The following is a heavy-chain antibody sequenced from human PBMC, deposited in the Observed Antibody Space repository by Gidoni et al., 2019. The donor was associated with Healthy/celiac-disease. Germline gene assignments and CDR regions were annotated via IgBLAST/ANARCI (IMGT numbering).Heavy chain of an antibody. Sequence: EVQLLESGGGLVQPGGSLRLSCAASGFTFSSYAMSWVRQAPGKGLEWVSAISGSGGSTYYADSVKGRFTISRDNSKNTRYLQRNSLRAEDTAVYYCAKLFTVADPCDYWGKGTLVTVSS. CDR2: ISGSGGST. CDR3: AKLFTVADPCDY. CDR1: GFTFSSYA. V-gene: IGHV3-23*01. J-gene: IGHJ4*02. D-gene: IGHD3-10*02.